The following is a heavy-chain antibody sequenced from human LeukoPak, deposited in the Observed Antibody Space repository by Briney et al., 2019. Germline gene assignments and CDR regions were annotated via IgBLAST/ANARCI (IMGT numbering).Heavy chain of an antibody. J-gene: IGHJ4*02. CDR3: ARTGYCSGGSCYREYYFDY. V-gene: IGHV4-30-2*01. CDR2: IYHSGST. D-gene: IGHD2-15*01. CDR1: GGSLSSGGYS. Sequence: SETLSLTCAVSGGSLSSGGYSWSWIRQPPGKGLEWIGYIYHSGSTYYNPSLKSRVTISVDRSKNQFSLKLSSVTAADTAVYYCARTGYCSGGSCYREYYFDYWGQGTLVTVSS.